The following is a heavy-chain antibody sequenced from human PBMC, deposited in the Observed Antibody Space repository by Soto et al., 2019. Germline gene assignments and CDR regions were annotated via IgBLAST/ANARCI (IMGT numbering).Heavy chain of an antibody. D-gene: IGHD2-8*02. CDR1: GFIFSSYD. CDR2: ILVGGST. J-gene: IGHJ3*02. V-gene: IGHV3-23*01. Sequence: WGSLRLSCAASGFIFSSYDMSWGRQAPGKGLEWVSTILVGGSTHYEDSVKGRFTISRDTSKNTVYLQMNSLTAGDTAVYYCAKATETGGGAFEICGQGTMVTVSS. CDR3: AKATETGGGAFEI.